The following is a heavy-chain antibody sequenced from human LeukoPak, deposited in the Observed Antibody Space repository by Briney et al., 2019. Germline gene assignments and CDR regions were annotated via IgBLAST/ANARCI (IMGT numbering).Heavy chain of an antibody. J-gene: IGHJ4*02. D-gene: IGHD6-19*01. CDR2: ITGTGGST. CDR1: GFSLSTYG. V-gene: IGHV3-23*01. CDR3: AKDHGTAVAGFYY. Sequence: GSLRLSCAASGFSLSTYGVSWVRQPPGKGLEWVSGITGTGGSTYYADSVKGRFTVSRDTSKNTLYLQMNSLRAEDTAIYYCAKDHGTAVAGFYYWGQGTLVTVSS.